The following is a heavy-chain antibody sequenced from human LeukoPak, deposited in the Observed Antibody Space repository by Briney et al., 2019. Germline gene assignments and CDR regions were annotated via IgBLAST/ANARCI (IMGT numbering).Heavy chain of an antibody. CDR1: GGSFSGYY. V-gene: IGHV4-34*01. J-gene: IGHJ4*02. Sequence: SETLSLTCAVYGGSFSGYYWSWIRQPPGKGLEWIGEINHSGSTNYNPSLKSRVTISVDTSKNQFSLKLSSVTAADTAVYYCARGRIAAAGTFFDYWSQGTLVTVSS. CDR2: INHSGST. D-gene: IGHD6-13*01. CDR3: ARGRIAAAGTFFDY.